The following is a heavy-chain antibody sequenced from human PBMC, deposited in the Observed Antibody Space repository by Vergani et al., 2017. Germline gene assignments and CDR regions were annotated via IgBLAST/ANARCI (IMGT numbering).Heavy chain of an antibody. D-gene: IGHD2-2*01. CDR1: GFTFDDYA. CDR3: AKDMGGGCSSTSCYSAFDY. CDR2: ISWNSGSI. V-gene: IGHV3-9*01. Sequence: EVQLVESGGGLVQPGRSLRLSCAASGFTFDDYAMHWVRQAPGKGLEWVSGISWNSGSIGYADSVKGRFTISRDNAKNSLYLQMNSLRAEDTALYYCAKDMGGGCSSTSCYSAFDYWGQGTLVTVSS. J-gene: IGHJ4*02.